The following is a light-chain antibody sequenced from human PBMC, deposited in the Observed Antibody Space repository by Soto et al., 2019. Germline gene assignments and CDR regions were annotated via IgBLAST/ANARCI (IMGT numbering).Light chain of an antibody. CDR2: SHN. Sequence: QSARTQPPSTSVAPGQRDTMSCTGSTSNIGAGYDVHWYQQLPGAAPRLLISSHNNRPSGVPDRFFGSKSGTSASLTIIGLQAEDEGDYYCQSYDSSLSGSGVFGGGTKLTVL. CDR3: QSYDSSLSGSGV. J-gene: IGLJ3*02. CDR1: TSNIGAGYD. V-gene: IGLV1-40*01.